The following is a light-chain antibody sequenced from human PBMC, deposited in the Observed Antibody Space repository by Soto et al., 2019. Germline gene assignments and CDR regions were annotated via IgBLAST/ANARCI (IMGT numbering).Light chain of an antibody. Sequence: EIVLPQSPATLSLSPGERATLSCRASQCVSSCLSWYQQKPGQAPRLLIYGASTRATGIPARFSGSGSGTEFTLTISSLQPEDFATYYCQQSYSTPITFGQGTRLE. CDR1: QCVSSC. CDR2: GAS. J-gene: IGKJ5*01. CDR3: QQSYSTPIT. V-gene: IGKV3-11*01.